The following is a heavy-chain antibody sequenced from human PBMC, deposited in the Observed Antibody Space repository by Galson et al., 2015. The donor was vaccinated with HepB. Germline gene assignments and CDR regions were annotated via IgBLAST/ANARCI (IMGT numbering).Heavy chain of an antibody. CDR1: GFTFSSYW. J-gene: IGHJ3*01. Sequence: SLRLSCAASGFTFSSYWMHWVRQAPGKGLVWVSRVNADGSSTNYADSVKGRLTISRDNAKNTLYVQMNSLRAEDTAVYYCARDRSCSNGVCNPAAFDVWGQGTMVTVSS. CDR2: VNADGSST. CDR3: ARDRSCSNGVCNPAAFDV. V-gene: IGHV3-74*01. D-gene: IGHD2-8*01.